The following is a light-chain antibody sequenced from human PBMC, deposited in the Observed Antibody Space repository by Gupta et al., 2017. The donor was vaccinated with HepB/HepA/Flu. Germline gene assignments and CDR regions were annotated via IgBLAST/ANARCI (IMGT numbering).Light chain of an antibody. V-gene: IGKV3-15*01. CDR2: GAS. CDR1: QSIRNN. Sequence: EIVMTQSPATLSVSPGERATLSCRASQSIRNNLAWYQQKPGQAPRLLIYGASTRATGIPARFSGRGYGTEFTLTISSLQSEDFAVYFCQQYENWPPLTFGGGTKVEIK. J-gene: IGKJ4*01. CDR3: QQYENWPPLT.